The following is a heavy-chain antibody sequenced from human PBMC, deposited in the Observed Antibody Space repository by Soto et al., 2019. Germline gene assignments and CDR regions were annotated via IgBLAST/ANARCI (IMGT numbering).Heavy chain of an antibody. CDR1: GFIFRSYG. J-gene: IGHJ4*02. D-gene: IGHD2-15*01. Sequence: QVQLVESGGGVVQPGRSLRLSCAASGFIFRSYGMHWVRQAPGKGLEWVAAIAYDGADTYYLDSVKGRFTISRDNSRDTLHLQKNSLGVEDTALYYWAKGGGYCSIGSCRTDYWGQGTLVTVSS. CDR2: IAYDGADT. CDR3: AKGGGYCSIGSCRTDY. V-gene: IGHV3-30*18.